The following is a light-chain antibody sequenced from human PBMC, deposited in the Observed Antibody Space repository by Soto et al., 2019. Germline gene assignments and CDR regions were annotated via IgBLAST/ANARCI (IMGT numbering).Light chain of an antibody. CDR3: QQYNNGPTYT. Sequence: EIVMTQSPATLSVSPGDRATLSCRASQSISSSLDGYQQKPGQDPRLLIYGASPMATGIPARFSGSGSGTEFTLTISSLQSEDFAVYYCQQYNNGPTYTFGQGTKLEIK. V-gene: IGKV3-15*01. CDR1: QSISSS. CDR2: GAS. J-gene: IGKJ2*01.